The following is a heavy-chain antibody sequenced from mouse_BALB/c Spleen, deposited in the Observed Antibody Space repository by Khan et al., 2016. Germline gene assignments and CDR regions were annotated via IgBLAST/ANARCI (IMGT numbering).Heavy chain of an antibody. D-gene: IGHD2-4*01. CDR1: GYTFTSYW. V-gene: IGHV1-69*02. CDR2: IYPSDIYT. Sequence: QVQLQQPGAELVRPGASVKLSCKASGYTFTSYWINWMKQRPGQGLEWIGNIYPSDIYTNYNQKFKDKATLTVAKSSSTAYMQLSSPTSEDSAIYYCTRGESTMIRGFAYWGQGTLVTVSA. J-gene: IGHJ3*01. CDR3: TRGESTMIRGFAY.